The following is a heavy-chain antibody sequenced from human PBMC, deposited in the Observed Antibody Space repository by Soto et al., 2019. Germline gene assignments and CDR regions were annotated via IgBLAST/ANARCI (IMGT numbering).Heavy chain of an antibody. CDR1: GFSFDDYA. CDR2: ISWNSGTI. J-gene: IGHJ6*02. D-gene: IGHD2-8*02. V-gene: IGHV3-9*01. CDR3: AKSTGGNANSMGV. Sequence: EVQVVESGGGLVQPGRSLRLSCAASGFSFDDYAMHWVRQAPGKGLEWVSGISWNSGTIGYADSVKGRFTISRDNXKNTMSMKMNSLIGEDTALYYCAKSTGGNANSMGVWGQGTTVTVSS.